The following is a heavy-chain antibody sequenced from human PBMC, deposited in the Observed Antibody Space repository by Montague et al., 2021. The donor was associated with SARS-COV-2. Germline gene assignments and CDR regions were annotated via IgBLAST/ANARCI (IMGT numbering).Heavy chain of an antibody. V-gene: IGHV1-24*01. CDR3: ATAPSIAAAGKGDYYYYYGMDV. CDR1: GYTPTELS. CDR2: FDPEDGET. Sequence: SVKVSCKVSGYTPTELSMHWVRQAPGKGLEWMGGFDPEDGETIYAQKFQGRVTMTEDTSTDTAYMELSSLRSEDTAVYYCATAPSIAAAGKGDYYYYYGMDVWGQGTTVTVSS. J-gene: IGHJ6*02. D-gene: IGHD6-13*01.